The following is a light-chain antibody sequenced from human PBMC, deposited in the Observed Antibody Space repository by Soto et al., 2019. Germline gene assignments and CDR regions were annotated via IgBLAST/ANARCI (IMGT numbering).Light chain of an antibody. J-gene: IGKJ2*01. Sequence: DIQMTQSPSSLSASVGDIVTIACQANQDIGNYLNWYQQKPGKAPRLLIYDASNLEIGVPSRLSSSGSGTDFTFTISYLQAEDIANCYCQHYDTVTPYTFGQGTKVELK. V-gene: IGKV1-33*01. CDR3: QHYDTVTPYT. CDR2: DAS. CDR1: QDIGNY.